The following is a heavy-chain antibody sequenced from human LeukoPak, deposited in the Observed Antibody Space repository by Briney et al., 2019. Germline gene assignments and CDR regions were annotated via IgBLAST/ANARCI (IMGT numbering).Heavy chain of an antibody. CDR1: GYTFTSYY. CDR3: ARRDSGYDYYYYGMDV. V-gene: IGHV1-46*01. J-gene: IGHJ6*02. Sequence: GASVKVSCTASGYTFTSYYMHWVRQAPGQGLEWMGIINPSGGSTSYAQKFQGRVTMTRGTSTSTVYMELSSLRSEDTAVYYCARRDSGYDYYYYGMDVWGQGTTVTVSS. CDR2: INPSGGST. D-gene: IGHD5-12*01.